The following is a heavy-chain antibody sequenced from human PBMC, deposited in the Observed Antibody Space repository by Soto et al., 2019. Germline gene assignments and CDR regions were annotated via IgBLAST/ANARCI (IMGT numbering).Heavy chain of an antibody. CDR2: ISYDGSNK. J-gene: IGHJ4*02. CDR1: GFTFSSYA. D-gene: IGHD4-17*01. V-gene: IGHV3-30-3*01. Sequence: QVQLVESGGGVVQPGRSLRLSCAASGFTFSSYAMHWIRQAPGKGLEWVAVISYDGSNKYYADSVKGRFTISRDNSKNTLYLQMNSLRAEDTAVYYCARRTSLDGDYGDRTPFEYWGQGTLVTVSS. CDR3: ARRTSLDGDYGDRTPFEY.